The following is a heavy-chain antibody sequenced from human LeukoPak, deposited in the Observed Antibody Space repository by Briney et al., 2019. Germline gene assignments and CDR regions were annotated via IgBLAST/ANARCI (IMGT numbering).Heavy chain of an antibody. D-gene: IGHD1-26*01. CDR2: ISSSGKS. J-gene: IGHJ4*02. V-gene: IGHV4-39*01. CDR3: ARFKGGTGFDY. Sequence: SETLSLTCAVSGGSVTTTNIDWAWIRQPPGQGLEWIATISSSGKSYYNPYLMSRVTISVDTSKNQFSLDVTSVTAADTSLFYCARFKGGTGFDYWGRGIPVIVS. CDR1: GGSVTTTNID.